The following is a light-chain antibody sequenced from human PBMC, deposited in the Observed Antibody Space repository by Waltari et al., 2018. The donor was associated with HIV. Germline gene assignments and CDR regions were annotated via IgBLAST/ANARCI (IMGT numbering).Light chain of an antibody. Sequence: QPVLTQPPSASGPPGQRVAISCSGSSFNFGSNTVNWYQQVPGTAPKLLIFGDYQRPSGVPDRFSGFQSGTPAPPGLRGAPVEDEANYYCATWDDTLNGVIFGGGTKVTVL. CDR2: GDY. V-gene: IGLV1-44*01. CDR3: ATWDDTLNGVI. J-gene: IGLJ2*01. CDR1: SFNFGSNT.